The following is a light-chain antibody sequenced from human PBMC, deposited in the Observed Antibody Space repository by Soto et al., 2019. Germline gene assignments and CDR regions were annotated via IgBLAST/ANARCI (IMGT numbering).Light chain of an antibody. V-gene: IGKV4-1*01. CDR1: RSVLYSSNNENS. CDR2: WAS. Sequence: DIVMTESTDSLAVSLGERASINCKSSRSVLYSSNNENSLAWYQQKPGQPPKLLIYWASTRESGVPDRFSGSGSGTDFTLTISSLQAEDVAVYYCQQYYTTPYTFGQGTNLEIK. CDR3: QQYYTTPYT. J-gene: IGKJ2*01.